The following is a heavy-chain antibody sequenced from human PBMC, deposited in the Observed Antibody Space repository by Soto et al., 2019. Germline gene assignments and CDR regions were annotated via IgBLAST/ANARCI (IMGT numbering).Heavy chain of an antibody. D-gene: IGHD2-2*01. J-gene: IGHJ3*01. CDR1: GGTFSTYT. Sequence: QVYLVQSGAEVKKPGSSVKVSCKAAGGTFSTYTLIWVRQAPGQGLEWMGRIIPMLTVRNSAQKFQGRVTLTADKSTSTAFIELTSLRSDDTAVYYCSIGSWSAETFDVWGQGTMVTVSS. CDR2: IIPMLTVR. V-gene: IGHV1-69*02. CDR3: SIGSWSAETFDV.